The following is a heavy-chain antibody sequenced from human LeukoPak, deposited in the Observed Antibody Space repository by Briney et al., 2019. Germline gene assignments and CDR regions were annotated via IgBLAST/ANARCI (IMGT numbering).Heavy chain of an antibody. V-gene: IGHV3-53*01. D-gene: IGHD4-17*01. J-gene: IGHJ4*02. CDR3: ARIDDYGDHFDY. CDR2: IYSGGST. Sequence: PGGSLRLSCAASGFTFSSNYMSWVRQAPGKGLEWVSVIYSGGSTYYADSVKGRFTISRDNSKNTLYLQMNSLRAEDTAVYYCARIDDYGDHFDYWGQGTLVTVSS. CDR1: GFTFSSNY.